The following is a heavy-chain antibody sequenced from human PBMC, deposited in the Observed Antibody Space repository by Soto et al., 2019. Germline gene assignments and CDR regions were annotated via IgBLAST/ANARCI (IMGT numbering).Heavy chain of an antibody. V-gene: IGHV1-69*02. Sequence: QVQLVQSGAEVQKPGSSVKVSCKASGGTFSSYTISWVRQAPGQGLEWMGRIIPILGIANYAQKFQGRVTITADKSTSTAYMELSSLRSEDTAVYYCARALGYCSSTSCYGIDYWGQGTLVTVSS. CDR2: IIPILGIA. J-gene: IGHJ4*02. D-gene: IGHD2-2*01. CDR3: ARALGYCSSTSCYGIDY. CDR1: GGTFSSYT.